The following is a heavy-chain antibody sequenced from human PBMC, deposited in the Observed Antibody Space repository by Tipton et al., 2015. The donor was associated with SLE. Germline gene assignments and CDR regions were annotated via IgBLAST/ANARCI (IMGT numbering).Heavy chain of an antibody. CDR3: ARGILEWPEY. V-gene: IGHV4-61*02. Sequence: TLSLTCTVSGGSISSGSYYWSWIRQPAGKGLEWIGRIYTSGSTNYNPSLKSRVTISVDTSKNQFSLKLSSVTAADTAVYYCARGILEWPEYWGQGTLLTVSS. J-gene: IGHJ4*02. CDR1: GGSISSGSYY. CDR2: IYTSGST. D-gene: IGHD3-3*01.